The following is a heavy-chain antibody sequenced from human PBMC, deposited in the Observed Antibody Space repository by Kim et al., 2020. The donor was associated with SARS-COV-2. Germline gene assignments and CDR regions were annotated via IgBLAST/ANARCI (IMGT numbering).Heavy chain of an antibody. D-gene: IGHD2-2*03. CDR1: GFIFSDSW. CDR2: IKGDGSEE. J-gene: IGHJ4*02. V-gene: IGHV3-7*01. CDR3: ARWMNLGN. Sequence: GGSLRLSCTTSGFIFSDSWMTWLRQVPGKGLEWVANIKGDGSEENYVDSVKGRFTISRDNAKQSVYLQMNSLRVDDTALYYCARWMNLGNWGQGTLVT.